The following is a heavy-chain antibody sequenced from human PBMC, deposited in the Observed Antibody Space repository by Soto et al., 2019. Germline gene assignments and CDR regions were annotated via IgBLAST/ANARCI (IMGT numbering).Heavy chain of an antibody. D-gene: IGHD5-18*01. V-gene: IGHV3-11*06. J-gene: IGHJ4*02. CDR2: ISSTSSYT. CDR1: GFTFSSFY. Sequence: GGSLRLSCAASGFTFSSFYMTWIRQAPGKGLECDSYISSTSSYTNYADSVKGRFTISRDNAKKSLYLQMNSLRAEDTAVYYCASGYNPGYIDYWGRGTLVTVSS. CDR3: ASGYNPGYIDY.